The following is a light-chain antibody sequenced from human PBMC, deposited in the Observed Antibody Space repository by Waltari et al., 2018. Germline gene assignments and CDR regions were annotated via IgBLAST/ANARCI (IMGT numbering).Light chain of an antibody. CDR1: QSVSSY. J-gene: IGKJ1*01. CDR3: QQRSNLPWT. V-gene: IGKV3-11*01. CDR2: DAS. Sequence: EIVLTQSPATLSLSPGERATLSCRASQSVSSYLAWYQQKPGPAPRLLIYDASNRATGIPARFSGSGSGTDFTLTISSLEPEDFAVYYCQQRSNLPWTFGQGTKVEIK.